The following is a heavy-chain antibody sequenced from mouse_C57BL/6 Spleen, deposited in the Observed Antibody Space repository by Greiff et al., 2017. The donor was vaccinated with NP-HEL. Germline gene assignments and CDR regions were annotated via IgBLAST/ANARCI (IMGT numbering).Heavy chain of an antibody. V-gene: IGHV5-17*01. Sequence: EVQLVESGGGLVKPGGSLKLSCAASGFTFSDYGMHWVRQAPEKGLEWVAYISSGSSTIYYVDQVKGRFTFSRDNAKNTLFLQMTRLRSEDTTMYYCARLLCDYYAMDYWGQGTSVTVSS. J-gene: IGHJ4*01. CDR1: GFTFSDYG. CDR3: ARLLCDYYAMDY. D-gene: IGHD6-1*01. CDR2: ISSGSSTI.